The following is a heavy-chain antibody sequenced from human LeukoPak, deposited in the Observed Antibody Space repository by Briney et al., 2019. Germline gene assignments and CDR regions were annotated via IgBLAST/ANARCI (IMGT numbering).Heavy chain of an antibody. CDR3: ASRAAAGTLDY. CDR1: GFTFSSYA. J-gene: IGHJ4*02. CDR2: MSYDGTNK. Sequence: GGSLRLSCAASGFTFSSYAMHWVRQAPGKGLEWVAVMSYDGTNKYYADSVKGRFTMSRDNSKNTLYLQMNSLRAEDTAVYYCASRAAAGTLDYWGQGTLVTVSS. D-gene: IGHD6-13*01. V-gene: IGHV3-30-3*01.